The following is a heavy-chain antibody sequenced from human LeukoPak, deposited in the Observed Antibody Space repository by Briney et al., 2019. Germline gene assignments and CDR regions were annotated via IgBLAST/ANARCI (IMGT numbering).Heavy chain of an antibody. CDR2: INPNSGGT. V-gene: IGHV1-2*02. J-gene: IGHJ4*02. D-gene: IGHD3-10*01. Sequence: GASVKVSCKASGYTFTGYYMHWVRQAPGQGLEWMGWINPNSGGTNYAQKFQGRVTMTRDTSISTAYMELSRLRSDDTAVYYCARVGQLLWFGELLPGFDYWGQGTLVTVSS. CDR3: ARVGQLLWFGELLPGFDY. CDR1: GYTFTGYY.